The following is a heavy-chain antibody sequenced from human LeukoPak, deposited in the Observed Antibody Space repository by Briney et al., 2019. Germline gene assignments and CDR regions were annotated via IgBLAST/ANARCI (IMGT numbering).Heavy chain of an antibody. CDR3: ARSYSSGRHAWFDP. J-gene: IGHJ5*02. Sequence: PSETLSLTCTVSGGSISSYYWSWIRQPPGKGLEWIGYIYYSGSTNYNPSLKSRVTISVDTSKNQFSLKLSSVTAADTAVYYCARSYSSGRHAWFDPWGQGTLVTVSS. D-gene: IGHD6-19*01. V-gene: IGHV4-59*01. CDR1: GGSISSYY. CDR2: IYYSGST.